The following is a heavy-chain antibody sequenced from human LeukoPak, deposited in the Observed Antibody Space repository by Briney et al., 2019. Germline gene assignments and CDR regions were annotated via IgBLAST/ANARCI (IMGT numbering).Heavy chain of an antibody. CDR2: IYYSGST. CDR1: GGSISSSSYY. J-gene: IGHJ5*02. CDR3: ASGPHYFDWLSDNWFDP. D-gene: IGHD3-9*01. V-gene: IGHV4-39*01. Sequence: PSETLSLTCTVSGGSISSSSYYWGWIRQPPGKGLEWIGSIYYSGSTYYNPSLKSRVTISVDTSKNQFSLKLSSVTAADTAVYYCASGPHYFDWLSDNWFDPWGQGTLVTVSS.